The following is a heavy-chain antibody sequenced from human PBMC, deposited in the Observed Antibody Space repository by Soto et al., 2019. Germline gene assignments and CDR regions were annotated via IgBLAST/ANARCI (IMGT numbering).Heavy chain of an antibody. CDR3: AREGRFGELLFSFRTYYFDY. CDR1: GFTFSSYS. CDR2: ISSSSSYI. V-gene: IGHV3-21*01. Sequence: EVQLVESGGGLVKPGGSLRLSCAASGFTFSSYSMNWVRQAPGKGLEWVSSISSSSSYIYYADSVKGRFTISRDNAKNSLYLQMNSLRAEDTAVYYCAREGRFGELLFSFRTYYFDYWGQGTLVTVSS. D-gene: IGHD3-10*01. J-gene: IGHJ4*02.